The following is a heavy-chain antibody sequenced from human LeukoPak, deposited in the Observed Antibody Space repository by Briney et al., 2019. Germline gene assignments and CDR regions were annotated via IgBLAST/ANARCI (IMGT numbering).Heavy chain of an antibody. J-gene: IGHJ4*02. CDR2: IYYSGST. D-gene: IGHD6-25*01. CDR3: ARPRYSSDRGPVYFDY. Sequence: GSLRLSCAASGFTFSSYWMSWVRQPPGKGLEWIGSIYYSGSTNYNPSLKSRVTISVDTSKNQFSLKLSSVTAADTAVYYCARPRYSSDRGPVYFDYWGQGTLVTVSS. V-gene: IGHV4-34*01. CDR1: GFTFSSYW.